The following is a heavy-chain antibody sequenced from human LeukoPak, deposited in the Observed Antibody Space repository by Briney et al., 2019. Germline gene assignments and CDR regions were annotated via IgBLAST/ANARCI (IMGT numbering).Heavy chain of an antibody. CDR1: GYTFTSYG. J-gene: IGHJ4*02. V-gene: IGHV1-18*01. Sequence: GASVKVSCKASGYTFTSYGISWVRQAPGQGLEWMGWINGFNGETRYAQKFQGRLTITTETSMKTAYMELSSLRSDDTAVYYCARDQIASSYDFWTDYYSFDSWGQGTLVIVSS. CDR3: ARDQIASSYDFWTDYYSFDS. CDR2: INGFNGET. D-gene: IGHD3-3*01.